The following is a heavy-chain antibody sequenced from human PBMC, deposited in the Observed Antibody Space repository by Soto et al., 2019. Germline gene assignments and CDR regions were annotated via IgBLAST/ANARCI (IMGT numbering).Heavy chain of an antibody. Sequence: SETLSLTCAVYGGSFSGYYWSWIRQPPGKGLEWIGEINHSGSTNYNPSLKSRVTISVDTSKNQFSLKLSSVTAADTAVYYCARGPFWSGYYSRFGYFDYWGQGXLVTVSS. J-gene: IGHJ4*02. D-gene: IGHD3-3*01. CDR3: ARGPFWSGYYSRFGYFDY. CDR1: GGSFSGYY. V-gene: IGHV4-34*01. CDR2: INHSGST.